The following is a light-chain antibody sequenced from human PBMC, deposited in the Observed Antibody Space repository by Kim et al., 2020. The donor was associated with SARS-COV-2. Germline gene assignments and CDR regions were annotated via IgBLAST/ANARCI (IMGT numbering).Light chain of an antibody. V-gene: IGLV1-40*01. Sequence: RVTISCTGSSSNIGAGDAVHWYQQLPGTAPKLLIYGNSNRPSGVPDRFSGSKSGTSASLAITGLQAEDEADYYCQSYDSSLSGWVFGGGTQLTVL. CDR1: SSNIGAGDA. J-gene: IGLJ3*02. CDR2: GNS. CDR3: QSYDSSLSGWV.